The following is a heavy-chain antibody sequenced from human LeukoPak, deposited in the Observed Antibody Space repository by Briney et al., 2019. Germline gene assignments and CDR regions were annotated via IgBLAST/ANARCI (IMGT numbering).Heavy chain of an antibody. V-gene: IGHV1-69*04. CDR2: IIPILGIA. CDR1: GGTFSSYA. J-gene: IGHJ4*02. CDR3: ARAGRASAGDQASDY. Sequence: APVKFSCKASGGTFSSYAISWVRQAPGQGLEWMGRIIPILGIANYAQKFQGRVTITADKSTSTAYMELSSLRSEDTAVYYCARAGRASAGDQASDYWGQGTLVTVSS.